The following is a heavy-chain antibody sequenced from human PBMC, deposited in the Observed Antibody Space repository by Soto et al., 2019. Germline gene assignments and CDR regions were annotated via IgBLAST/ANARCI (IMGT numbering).Heavy chain of an antibody. CDR3: AKDIGYEIVVHFDY. Sequence: EVQLVESGGGLVQPGRSLRLSCAASGFTFDDYAMHWVRQAPGKGLEWVSGISWNSGSIGYADSVKGRFTISRDNAKNSLYLQMNSLRAEDTALYYCAKDIGYEIVVHFDYWGQGTLVTVSS. CDR2: ISWNSGSI. D-gene: IGHD3-22*01. V-gene: IGHV3-9*01. J-gene: IGHJ4*02. CDR1: GFTFDDYA.